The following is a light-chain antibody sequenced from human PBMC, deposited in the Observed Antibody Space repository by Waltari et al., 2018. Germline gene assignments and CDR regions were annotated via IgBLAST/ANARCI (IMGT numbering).Light chain of an antibody. Sequence: MTQSPSSLSASVGDRVTLACRVSQGIKNDLGCYQQKPGKAPKRLIYSASSWQSGVPPRCSGSGSGTEFTLTISSLQPEDFATSYCLQSNRYPWTFGQGTKVEIK. CDR3: LQSNRYPWT. CDR1: QGIKND. V-gene: IGKV1-17*01. J-gene: IGKJ1*01. CDR2: SAS.